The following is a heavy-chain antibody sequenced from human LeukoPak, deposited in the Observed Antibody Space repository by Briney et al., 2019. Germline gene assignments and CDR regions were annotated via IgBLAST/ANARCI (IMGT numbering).Heavy chain of an antibody. V-gene: IGHV3-7*04. CDR3: ARGDDFSGDH. D-gene: IGHD1-1*01. J-gene: IGHJ4*02. Sequence: QPGGSLSLSCAVSGFTFSNFWMSWVRQAPGRGLEWVANIHPEGNEKYHVESVKGRFTISRDNAKNLLFLQMNGLRVEDTAVYYCARGDDFSGDHWGQGTLVTVSS. CDR2: IHPEGNEK. CDR1: GFTFSNFW.